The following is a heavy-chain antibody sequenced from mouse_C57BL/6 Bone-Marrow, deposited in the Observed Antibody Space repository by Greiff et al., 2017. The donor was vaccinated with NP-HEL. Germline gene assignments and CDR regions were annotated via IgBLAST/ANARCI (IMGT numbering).Heavy chain of an antibody. J-gene: IGHJ2*01. V-gene: IGHV1-81*01. D-gene: IGHD1-1*01. Sequence: QVQLQQSGAELARPGASVKLSCKASGYTFTSYGISWVKQRPGQGLEWIGEIDPRSGNTYYNQKFKGKATLTVDKSSSTAYMELSSRTSEDSAVYYCARKDYDSSYVHFAYWGQGTPLTVSS. CDR3: ARKDYDSSYVHFAY. CDR2: IDPRSGNT. CDR1: GYTFTSYG.